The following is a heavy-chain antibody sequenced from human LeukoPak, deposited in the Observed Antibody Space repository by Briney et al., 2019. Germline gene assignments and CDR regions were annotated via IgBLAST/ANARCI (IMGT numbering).Heavy chain of an antibody. V-gene: IGHV4-39*01. CDR2: IYYSGST. CDR3: ARHAYYYDSSGYYFDY. D-gene: IGHD3-22*01. Sequence: PSETLSLTCTVSGGSISSSSYYWGWIRQPPGTGLEWIGSIYYSGSTYYNPSLKSRVTISVDTSKNQFSLKLSSVTAADTAVYYCARHAYYYDSSGYYFDYWGQGTLVTVSS. J-gene: IGHJ4*02. CDR1: GGSISSSSYY.